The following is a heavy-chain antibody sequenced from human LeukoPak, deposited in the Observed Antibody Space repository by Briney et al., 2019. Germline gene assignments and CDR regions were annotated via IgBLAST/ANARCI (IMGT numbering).Heavy chain of an antibody. CDR2: IYRGGTT. J-gene: IGHJ4*02. Sequence: PGGSLRLSCAASGFTFSSYWISWVRQAPGKGPEWLSVIYRGGTTYYAGSVKGRFTISRDDSKNTLYLQMNSLRAEDTAVYYCARDYYYDDSGQPVRLDYWGQGTLVTVSS. CDR1: GFTFSSYW. V-gene: IGHV3-66*01. CDR3: ARDYYYDDSGQPVRLDY. D-gene: IGHD3-22*01.